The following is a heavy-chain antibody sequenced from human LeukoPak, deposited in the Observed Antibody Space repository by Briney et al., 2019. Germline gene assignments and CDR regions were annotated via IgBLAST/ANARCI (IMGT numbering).Heavy chain of an antibody. J-gene: IGHJ3*02. CDR2: IYPGDSDI. V-gene: IGHV5-51*01. CDR3: ARSCSSTSCYLTDAFDI. Sequence: GESLKISCKGSGYSFTSYWIGWVRQMPGKGLEWMVIIYPGDSDIRYSPSFQGQVIISADKSICTAYLKWSSLKASDTAIYYCARSCSSTSCYLTDAFDIWGQGTMVTVSS. CDR1: GYSFTSYW. D-gene: IGHD2-2*01.